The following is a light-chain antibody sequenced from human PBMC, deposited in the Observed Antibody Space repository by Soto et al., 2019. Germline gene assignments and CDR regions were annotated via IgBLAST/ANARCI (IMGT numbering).Light chain of an antibody. CDR3: AGWDDSLSGFYV. V-gene: IGLV1-47*01. CDR1: SSDIGTYY. Sequence: QSVLTQPPSVSGTPGQWITISCSGSSSDIGTYYVYWYQQLPGAAPKLLIYRNNQRPSGVPDRFSGSKSGTSASLAISGLRSEDEAEYHCAGWDDSLSGFYVFGTGTKLAVL. J-gene: IGLJ1*01. CDR2: RNN.